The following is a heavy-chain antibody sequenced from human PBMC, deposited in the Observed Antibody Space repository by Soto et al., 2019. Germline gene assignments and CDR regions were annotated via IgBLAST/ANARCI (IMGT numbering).Heavy chain of an antibody. CDR3: ARDRDRLSGSYLLVFDY. V-gene: IGHV3-30-3*01. J-gene: IGHJ4*02. CDR1: GFTFSSYA. D-gene: IGHD1-26*01. Sequence: LRLSCAASGFTFSSYAMHWVRQAPGKGLEWVAVISYDGSNKYYADSMKGRFTISRDNSKNTLYLQMNSLRAEDTAVYYCARDRDRLSGSYLLVFDYWGQGTLVTVSS. CDR2: ISYDGSNK.